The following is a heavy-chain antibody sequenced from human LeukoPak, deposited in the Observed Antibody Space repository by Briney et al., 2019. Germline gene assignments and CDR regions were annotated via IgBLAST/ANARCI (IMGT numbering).Heavy chain of an antibody. CDR1: GFTVSSNY. D-gene: IGHD2-15*01. J-gene: IGHJ3*02. V-gene: IGHV3-53*01. CDR3: ARDRMAAAFAFDI. CDR2: IYSGGST. Sequence: GGSPRLSCAASGFTVSSNYMSWVRQAPGKGLEWVSVIYSGGSTYYADSVKGRFTISRDNSKNTLYLQMNSLRAEDTAVYYCARDRMAAAFAFDIWGQGTMATVSS.